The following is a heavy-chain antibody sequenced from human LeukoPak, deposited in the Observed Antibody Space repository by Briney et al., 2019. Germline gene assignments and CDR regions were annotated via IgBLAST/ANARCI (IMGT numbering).Heavy chain of an antibody. J-gene: IGHJ5*02. CDR3: ARDDCSASSCQKHQNWFGP. Sequence: PGGSLRLSCVASGFTFSTYGMNWVRQAPGKGLEWVSYISRSITTIYYADSVKGRFTISRDNAENSLYLQMNGLRAEDTAVYYCARDDCSASSCQKHQNWFGPWGQGTLVTVSS. V-gene: IGHV3-48*01. CDR2: ISRSITTI. D-gene: IGHD2-2*01. CDR1: GFTFSTYG.